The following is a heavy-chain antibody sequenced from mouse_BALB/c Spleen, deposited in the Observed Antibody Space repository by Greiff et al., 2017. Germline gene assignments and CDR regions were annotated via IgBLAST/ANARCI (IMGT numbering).Heavy chain of an antibody. CDR3: ASLPFDY. D-gene: IGHD2-1*01. J-gene: IGHJ2*01. V-gene: IGHV14-3*02. Sequence: EVQLQQSGAELVKPGASVKLSCTASGFYIKDTYMHWVKQRPEQGLEWIGRIDPANGNTKYDPKFQGKTTIKADSATNTAYLKLSSLTSEDTAVYYCASLPFDYWGQGTTLTVSS. CDR2: IDPANGNT. CDR1: GFYIKDTY.